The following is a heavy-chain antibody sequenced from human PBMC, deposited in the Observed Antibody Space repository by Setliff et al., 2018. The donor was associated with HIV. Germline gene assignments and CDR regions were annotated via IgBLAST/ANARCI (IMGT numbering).Heavy chain of an antibody. J-gene: IGHJ4*02. CDR3: AGSILTGYYTFGADY. Sequence: SETLSLTCTVSGGSISSGDYYWSWIRQPPGKGLEWIGYIYYSGSTYYNPSLKSRVTISVDTSKNQFSLKLSSVTAADTALYYCAGSILTGYYTFGADYWGQGTLVTVSS. V-gene: IGHV4-30-4*08. D-gene: IGHD3-9*01. CDR1: GGSISSGDYY. CDR2: IYYSGST.